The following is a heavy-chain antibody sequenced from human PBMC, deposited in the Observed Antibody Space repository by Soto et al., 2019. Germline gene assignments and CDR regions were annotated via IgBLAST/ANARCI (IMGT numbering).Heavy chain of an antibody. CDR1: GGSISSGDYF. CDR2: IYYSGST. CDR3: ARASPVVTDV. Sequence: QVQLQESGPGLVKPSQTLSLTCTVSGGSISSGDYFWSWIRQPPGKGLDWIGYIYYSGSTYYNPSLQRRLTISVDTSKTQFSLKLSSVTAADTAVYYCARASPVVTDVWGQGTTVTVPS. D-gene: IGHD5-18*01. V-gene: IGHV4-30-4*01. J-gene: IGHJ6*02.